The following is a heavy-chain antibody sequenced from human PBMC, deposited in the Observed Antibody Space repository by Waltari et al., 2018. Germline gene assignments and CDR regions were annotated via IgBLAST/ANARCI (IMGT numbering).Heavy chain of an antibody. J-gene: IGHJ4*02. CDR1: GFTFSTYV. CDR2: ISYDGKTK. D-gene: IGHD2-2*01. Sequence: QVQLVESGGAMVQPGRSVRHSCAASGFTFSTYVMHWVRQAPGKGLEWVAVISYDGKTKYYADSVKGRFTISRDNSKNTLYLQMNSLRPEDTAVYYCARGSPRVVVSGAFPFDHWGQGTLVPVSS. CDR3: ARGSPRVVVSGAFPFDH. V-gene: IGHV3-30*01.